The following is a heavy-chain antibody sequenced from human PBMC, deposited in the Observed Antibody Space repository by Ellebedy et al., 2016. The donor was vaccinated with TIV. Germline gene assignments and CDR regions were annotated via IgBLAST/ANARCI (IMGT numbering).Heavy chain of an antibody. CDR1: GFTFSSYA. Sequence: GGSLRLXXAASGFTFSSYAMHWVRQAPGKGLEWVAVISYDGSNKYYADSVKGRFTISRDNSKNTLYLQMSSLRAEDTAVYYCVKPSSPSSGWSFFDYWGQGTLVTVSS. D-gene: IGHD6-19*01. V-gene: IGHV3-30*14. CDR3: VKPSSPSSGWSFFDY. J-gene: IGHJ4*02. CDR2: ISYDGSNK.